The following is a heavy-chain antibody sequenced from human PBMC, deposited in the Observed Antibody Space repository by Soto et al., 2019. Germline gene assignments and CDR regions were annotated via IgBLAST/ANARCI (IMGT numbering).Heavy chain of an antibody. D-gene: IGHD1-26*01. CDR1: GFTFSNYA. V-gene: IGHV3-23*01. J-gene: IGHJ4*02. CDR3: ARPNIVGTTSPDY. Sequence: PGGSLRLSCAASGFTFSNYAMSWVRQAPGKGLEWVSAISGSGDYTCYADSVKGRSTISRDNAKNTLFLQMNSLRAGDTAVYYCARPNIVGTTSPDYWGQGTLVTVSS. CDR2: ISGSGDYT.